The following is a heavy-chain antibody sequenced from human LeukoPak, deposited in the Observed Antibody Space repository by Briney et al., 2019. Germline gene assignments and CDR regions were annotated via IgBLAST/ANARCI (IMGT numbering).Heavy chain of an antibody. J-gene: IGHJ5*02. CDR1: GGSFSGYY. D-gene: IGHD6-19*01. CDR3: ARVGKQWLVLRGWFDP. Sequence: SETLSLTCAVYGGSFSGYYWSWIRQPPGKGLEWIGEINHSGSTNYNPSLKSRVTISVDTSKYQFSLKLSSVTAADTAVYYCARVGKQWLVLRGWFDPWGQGTLVTVSS. CDR2: INHSGST. V-gene: IGHV4-34*01.